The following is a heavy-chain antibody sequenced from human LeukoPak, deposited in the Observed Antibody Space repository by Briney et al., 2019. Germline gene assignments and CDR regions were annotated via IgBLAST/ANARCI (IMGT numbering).Heavy chain of an antibody. D-gene: IGHD5-18*01. J-gene: IGHJ6*03. V-gene: IGHV3-48*01. CDR1: EFSFNSYG. CDR3: ARVNRAMTAVYYYYMDV. CDR2: ISSGSTTI. Sequence: GGSLRLSCAASEFSFNSYGINWVRQAPGKGLEWVSYISSGSTTIYYADSVKGRFTISRDNAQKSVYLQLNSLRAEDTAVYYCARVNRAMTAVYYYYMDVWGKGTTVTVSS.